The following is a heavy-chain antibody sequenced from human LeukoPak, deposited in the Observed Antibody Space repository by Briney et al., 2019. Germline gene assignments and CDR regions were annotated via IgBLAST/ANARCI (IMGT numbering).Heavy chain of an antibody. Sequence: GRSLRLSCVASGFIFGDCVLNWVSQAPGKGLEWVGFIRSKGYGGTTEYAASVKGRFTISRDDFKSIAYLQMNSLKTEDTAVYYCTRVGYSSSYYFDYWGQGTLVTVSS. V-gene: IGHV3-49*04. CDR2: IRSKGYGGTT. D-gene: IGHD6-6*01. CDR1: GFIFGDCV. J-gene: IGHJ4*02. CDR3: TRVGYSSSYYFDY.